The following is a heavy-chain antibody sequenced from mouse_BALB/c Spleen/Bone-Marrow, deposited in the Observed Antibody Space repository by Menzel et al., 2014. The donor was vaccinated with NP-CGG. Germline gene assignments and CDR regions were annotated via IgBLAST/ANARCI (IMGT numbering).Heavy chain of an antibody. Sequence: EVQLQESGPGLVEPSQSLSLTCSVTGYSITSGYFWNWIRQFPGNKLEWMGYIRYDGSNNYNPSLKNRISITRDTSQSQFFLKSNSVTTEDTATYYCARDWEQLGQFDCWGQGTTLTVSS. CDR3: ARDWEQLGQFDC. CDR1: GYSITSGYF. D-gene: IGHD3-1*01. CDR2: IRYDGSN. J-gene: IGHJ2*01. V-gene: IGHV3-6*02.